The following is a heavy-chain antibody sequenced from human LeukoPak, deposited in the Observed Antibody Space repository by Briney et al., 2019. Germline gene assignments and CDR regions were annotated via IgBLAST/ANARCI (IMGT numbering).Heavy chain of an antibody. D-gene: IGHD6-19*01. J-gene: IGHJ4*02. Sequence: GGSLRLSCAASGFTFSDYYMSWIRQAPGKGLEWVAVISYDGSNKYYADSVKGRFTISRDNSKITLYLQMNSLRAEDTAVYYCAKEGGSGWALDYWGQGTLVTVSS. CDR2: ISYDGSNK. CDR1: GFTFSDYY. CDR3: AKEGGSGWALDY. V-gene: IGHV3-30*18.